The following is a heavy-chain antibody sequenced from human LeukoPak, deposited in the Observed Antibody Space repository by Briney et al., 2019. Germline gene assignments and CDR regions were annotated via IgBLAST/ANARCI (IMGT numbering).Heavy chain of an antibody. CDR2: IYHSGST. CDR1: GYSISSGYY. V-gene: IGHV4-38-2*02. Sequence: SETLSLTCTVSGYSISSGYYWGWIRQPPGKGLEWIGSIYHSGSTYYNPSLKSRVTISVDTSKNQFSLKLSSVTAADTAVYYCARVQWFGLSYYYGMDVWGQGTTVTVSS. J-gene: IGHJ6*02. CDR3: ARVQWFGLSYYYGMDV. D-gene: IGHD3-10*01.